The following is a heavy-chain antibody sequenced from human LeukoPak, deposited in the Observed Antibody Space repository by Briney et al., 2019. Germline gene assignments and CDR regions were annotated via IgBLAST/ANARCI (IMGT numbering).Heavy chain of an antibody. J-gene: IGHJ3*02. Sequence: PGGSLRLSCAASRFTFSSSWMTWIRQPLGKGLEYVANIKEDGSQKYYEDSVKGRFTISRDNVKNSLYLQMDSLRAEDTAVYFCARNLAYNAFDIWGQGTVVTVSS. CDR1: RFTFSSSW. D-gene: IGHD1-1*01. V-gene: IGHV3-7*01. CDR2: IKEDGSQK. CDR3: ARNLAYNAFDI.